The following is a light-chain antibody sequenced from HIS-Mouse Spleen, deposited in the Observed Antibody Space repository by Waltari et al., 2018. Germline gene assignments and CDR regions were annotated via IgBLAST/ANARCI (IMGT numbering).Light chain of an antibody. J-gene: IGLJ3*02. V-gene: IGLV2-14*03. CDR1: SSYVGGYNY. Sequence: QSALTQPASVSGSPGQSITISCTGTSSYVGGYNYVSWYQHHPGKAPKLMIYDVSNRPSGVSNRFSGSKSGNTASLTISGLQAEDEADYYCSSYTSSSTRVFGGGTKLTVL. CDR2: DVS. CDR3: SSYTSSSTRV.